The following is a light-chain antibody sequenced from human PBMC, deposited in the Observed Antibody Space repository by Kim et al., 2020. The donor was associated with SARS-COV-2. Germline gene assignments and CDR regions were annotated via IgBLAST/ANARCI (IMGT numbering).Light chain of an antibody. Sequence: EIVLTQSPATLSLSPGERATLSCRASQSVNSYLGWYQQKPGQPPKLLIYDASNRATGIPARFSGSGSGTDFTLTITSLEPEDFAVYYCQHRANWPLTFGGGTKVDIK. CDR1: QSVNSY. V-gene: IGKV3-11*01. CDR3: QHRANWPLT. CDR2: DAS. J-gene: IGKJ4*01.